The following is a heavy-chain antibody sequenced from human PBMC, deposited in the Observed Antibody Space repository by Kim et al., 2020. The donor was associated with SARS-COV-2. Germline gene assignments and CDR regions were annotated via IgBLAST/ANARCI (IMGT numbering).Heavy chain of an antibody. CDR3: ARHGRFSIGEYFDY. CDR1: GGSISSKDYY. V-gene: IGHV4-39*01. Sequence: SETLSLTCTVSGGSISSKDYYWGWIRQPPGKGLEWIGSIHFRGSTYYNPSLKSRVTISVDTSKNQFSLKLTSVTAADTAIYYCARHGRFSIGEYFDYWVQGTLVTVSS. D-gene: IGHD4-17*01. J-gene: IGHJ4*02. CDR2: IHFRGST.